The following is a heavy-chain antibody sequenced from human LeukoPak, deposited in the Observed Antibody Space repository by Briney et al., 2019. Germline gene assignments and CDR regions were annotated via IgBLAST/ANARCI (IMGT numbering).Heavy chain of an antibody. J-gene: IGHJ5*02. V-gene: IGHV1-46*01. D-gene: IGHD3-9*01. CDR1: GYTFTSYY. Sequence: ASVKVSCKASGYTFTSYYMHWVRQAPGQGLEWMGIINPSGGSTSYAQKFQGRVTMTRDMSTSTVYMELRSLRSDDTAVYYCARVPITFPVYYDILSYPWFDPWGQGTLVTVSS. CDR2: INPSGGST. CDR3: ARVPITFPVYYDILSYPWFDP.